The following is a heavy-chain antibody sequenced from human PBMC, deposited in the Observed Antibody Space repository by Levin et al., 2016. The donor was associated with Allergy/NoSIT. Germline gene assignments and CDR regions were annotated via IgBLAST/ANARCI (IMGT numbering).Heavy chain of an antibody. Sequence: SETLSLTCTVSGGSISSYYWSWIRQPPGKGLEWIGYIYYSGSTNYNPSLKSRVTISVDTSKNQFSLKLSSVTAADTAVYYCARHLPSGGGWSGSPTYYFDYWGQGTLVTVSS. CDR3: ARHLPSGGGWSGSPTYYFDY. V-gene: IGHV4-59*08. J-gene: IGHJ4*02. D-gene: IGHD3-10*01. CDR2: IYYSGST. CDR1: GGSISSYY.